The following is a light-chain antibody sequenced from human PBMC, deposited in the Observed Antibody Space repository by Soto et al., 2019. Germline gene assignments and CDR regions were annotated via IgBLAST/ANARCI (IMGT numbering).Light chain of an antibody. J-gene: IGKJ5*01. Sequence: TVMTQPPATLSVSPGERSTLSCMASQSVSSKVAWYQQKPGQAPRLLIYGASTRAAGIPDRFSGSGSGTDFTLTITRLEPEDSAVYFCQQYTGPPTTFGQGTRLEIK. CDR2: GAS. CDR1: QSVSSK. V-gene: IGKV3D-15*01. CDR3: QQYTGPPTT.